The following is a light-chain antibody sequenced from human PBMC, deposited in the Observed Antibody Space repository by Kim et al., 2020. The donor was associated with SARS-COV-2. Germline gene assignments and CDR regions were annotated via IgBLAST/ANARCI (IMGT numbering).Light chain of an antibody. CDR3: QHYDLPIT. V-gene: IGKV1-33*01. CDR2: DAT. CDR1: QDITNH. Sequence: SASVGETVTITCQASQDITNHLNWYQQKPGKAPKLLIYDATDLEIGVPARFSGSGSGTDFTFTIRSLQPDDIATYYCQHYDLPITFGQGTRLEIK. J-gene: IGKJ5*01.